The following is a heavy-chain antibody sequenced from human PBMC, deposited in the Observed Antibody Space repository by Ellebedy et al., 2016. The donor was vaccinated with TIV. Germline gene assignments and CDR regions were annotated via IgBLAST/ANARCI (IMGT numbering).Heavy chain of an antibody. CDR1: GGSITDYY. CDR2: MYHSGST. J-gene: IGHJ6*02. V-gene: IGHV4-38-2*02. CDR3: ARTDLRYGMDV. Sequence: SETLSLXXTVSGGSITDYYWSWIRQPPGKGLEWIGSMYHSGSTYYNPSLKSRVTISVDTSKNQFSLKLSSVTAAETAVYYCARTDLRYGMDVWGQGTTVTVSS. D-gene: IGHD3/OR15-3a*01.